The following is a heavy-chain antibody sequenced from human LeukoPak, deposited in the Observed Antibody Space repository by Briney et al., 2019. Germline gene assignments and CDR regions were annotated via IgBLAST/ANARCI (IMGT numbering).Heavy chain of an antibody. CDR3: ARYAGSD. CDR2: INSGGTT. V-gene: IGHV3-66*01. J-gene: IGHJ4*02. CDR1: GFTFSSYA. D-gene: IGHD1-14*01. Sequence: SGGSLRLSCAASGFTFSSYAMSWVRQAPGKGLEWVSVINSGGTTYYADSVKGRFTISRDNSKNTLYLQMDSLRAEDTAVYYCARYAGSDWGQGTLVTVSS.